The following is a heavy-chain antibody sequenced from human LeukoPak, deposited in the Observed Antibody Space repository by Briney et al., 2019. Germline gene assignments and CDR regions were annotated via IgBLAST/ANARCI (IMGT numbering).Heavy chain of an antibody. CDR2: IKQDGSEN. J-gene: IGHJ4*02. V-gene: IGHV3-7*01. Sequence: PGGSLRLSCAASGFTFSSYWMSWVRQAPGKGLEWVANIKQDGSENYYVDSVKGRFTISRDNAKNSLYLQMSGLRAEDTAVYYCARDEAEGPSRLDNWGQGTLVTVSS. CDR1: GFTFSSYW. D-gene: IGHD2-2*01. CDR3: ARDEAEGPSRLDN.